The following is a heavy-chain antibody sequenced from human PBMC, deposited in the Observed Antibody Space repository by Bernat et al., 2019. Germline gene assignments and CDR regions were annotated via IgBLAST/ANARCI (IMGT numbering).Heavy chain of an antibody. CDR2: IYSSGTT. D-gene: IGHD6-6*01. Sequence: QVQLQESGPGLVKPSETLSLTCTVSGGSISGYYWNWIRQPAGKGLEWIGRIYSSGTTNYNPSLKSRVTMSVDMSKNQFSLKLSSVTAADTAVYYCARDLAAPQTYYFDYWGQGTLVTVSS. CDR3: ARDLAAPQTYYFDY. J-gene: IGHJ4*02. V-gene: IGHV4-4*07. CDR1: GGSISGYY.